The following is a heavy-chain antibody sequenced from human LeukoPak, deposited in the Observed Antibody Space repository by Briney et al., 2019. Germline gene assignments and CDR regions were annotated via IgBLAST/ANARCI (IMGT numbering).Heavy chain of an antibody. Sequence: SVKVSCKASGGTFSSYAISWVRQAPGQGLEWMGGIIPIFGTANYALKFQGRVTITADESTSTAYMELSSLRSEDTAVYYCASSSGSWYYFDYWGQGTLVTVSS. CDR2: IIPIFGTA. D-gene: IGHD6-13*01. CDR3: ASSSGSWYYFDY. CDR1: GGTFSSYA. J-gene: IGHJ4*02. V-gene: IGHV1-69*01.